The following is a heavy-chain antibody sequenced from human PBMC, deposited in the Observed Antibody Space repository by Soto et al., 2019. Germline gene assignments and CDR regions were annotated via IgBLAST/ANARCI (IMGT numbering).Heavy chain of an antibody. J-gene: IGHJ4*02. CDR3: AKGSASARPYYFDY. D-gene: IGHD6-6*01. CDR1: GFTFSSYA. V-gene: IGHV3-23*01. CDR2: MTGSGGST. Sequence: PGGSLRLSCAASGFTFSSYAMSWVRQAPGKGLEWVSAMTGSGGSTYYADSVKGRFTISRDNSKNTLFLQMSNLRDEDTALYYCAKGSASARPYYFDYWGQGTLVTVSS.